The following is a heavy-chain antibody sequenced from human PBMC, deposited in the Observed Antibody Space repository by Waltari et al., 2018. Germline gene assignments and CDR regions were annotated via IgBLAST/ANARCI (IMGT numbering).Heavy chain of an antibody. CDR1: GGSINTSY. CDR2: IYYSGST. D-gene: IGHD3-10*01. J-gene: IGHJ4*02. CDR3: ARGGSGSRANFDC. Sequence: QVQLQESGPGLVKPSETLSLTCTVSGGSINTSYWYWIRQPPGKRLEWIGNIYYSGSTNYSPSLKSRVTISVDTSKNQFSLNLSSVTAADTAVYYCARGGSGSRANFDCWGQGTLVTVSS. V-gene: IGHV4-59*01.